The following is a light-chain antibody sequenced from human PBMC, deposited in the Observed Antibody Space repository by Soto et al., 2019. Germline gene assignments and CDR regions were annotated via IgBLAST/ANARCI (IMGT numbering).Light chain of an antibody. CDR1: SNYNL. J-gene: IGLJ1*01. Sequence: QSALTQPASVSGSPGQSITISCTGTSNYNLVSWYQQHPGKAPKLVIYEVSERPSGVSNRFSGSKSGNTASLTISGLQAEDEADYYCCSYPGSSILYVFGTGTKATVL. CDR3: CSYPGSSILYV. CDR2: EVS. V-gene: IGLV2-23*02.